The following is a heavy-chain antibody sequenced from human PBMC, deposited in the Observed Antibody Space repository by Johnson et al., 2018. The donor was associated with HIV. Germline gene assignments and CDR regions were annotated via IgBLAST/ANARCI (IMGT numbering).Heavy chain of an antibody. CDR2: IKQDGCDK. D-gene: IGHD3-22*01. CDR1: GFTFSDHY. CDR3: ARGSLYYYDSSNYYSTYAFDI. Sequence: MLLVESGGGVVRPGGSLRLSCAASGFTFSDHYMTWIRQAPGKGLEWVTNIKQDGCDKYYVDSVKGRFTISRDNAKNSLYLQMNSLRAEDTAVYYCARGSLYYYDSSNYYSTYAFDIWGQGTMVTVSS. V-gene: IGHV3-7*01. J-gene: IGHJ3*02.